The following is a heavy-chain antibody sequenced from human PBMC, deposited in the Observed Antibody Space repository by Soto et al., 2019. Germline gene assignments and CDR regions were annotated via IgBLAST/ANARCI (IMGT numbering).Heavy chain of an antibody. CDR3: ARSTADYYDSSGYPIDY. D-gene: IGHD3-22*01. V-gene: IGHV4-31*03. CDR1: GGSISSGGYY. CDR2: IYYSGST. Sequence: PSETLSLTCTVSGGSISSGGYYWSWIRQHPGKGLEWIGYIYYSGSTYYNPSLKSRVTISVDTSKNQFSLKLSSVTAADTAVYYCARSTADYYDSSGYPIDYWGQGTLVTVSS. J-gene: IGHJ4*02.